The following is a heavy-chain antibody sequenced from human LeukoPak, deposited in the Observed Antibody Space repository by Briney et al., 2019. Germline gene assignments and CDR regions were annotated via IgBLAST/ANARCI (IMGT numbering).Heavy chain of an antibody. CDR2: IYSGGST. J-gene: IGHJ4*02. CDR1: VFTVSSNY. D-gene: IGHD3-22*01. CDR3: ARANYYDSSGYYPFDY. Sequence: GGSLRLSCAASVFTVSSNYMSWVRQAPGKGLEWVSVIYSGGSTYYADSVKGRFTISRDNSKNTLYLQMNSLRAEDTAVYYCARANYYDSSGYYPFDYWGQGTLVTVSS. V-gene: IGHV3-66*01.